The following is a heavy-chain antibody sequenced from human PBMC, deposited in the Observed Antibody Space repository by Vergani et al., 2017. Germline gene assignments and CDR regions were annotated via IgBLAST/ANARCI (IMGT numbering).Heavy chain of an antibody. CDR3: AKDYKTGTFDY. Sequence: QVQLVESGGGVVQPGRSLRLSCAASGFTFSSYGMHWVRQAPGKGLEWVAVISYDGSNKYYADSVKGRFTISRDNSKNTLYLQMNSLRAEDTAVYYCAKDYKTGTFDYWGQGTLVTVSS. D-gene: IGHD1-7*01. CDR1: GFTFSSYG. J-gene: IGHJ4*02. V-gene: IGHV3-30*18. CDR2: ISYDGSNK.